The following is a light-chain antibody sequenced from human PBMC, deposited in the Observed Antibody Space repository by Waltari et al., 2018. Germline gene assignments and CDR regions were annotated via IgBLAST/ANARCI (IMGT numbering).Light chain of an antibody. CDR3: STYLRSSAPVV. Sequence: QSALTQPASVSGSPGQSLTISCTGSSSDIGTYDWVSWYQQHPGEAPKLMIYDFRQRPSGVSDRFSGSKSGNTASLTVSGLQAEDEADYYCSTYLRSSAPVVFGGGTKLTVL. V-gene: IGLV2-14*03. CDR1: SSDIGTYDW. J-gene: IGLJ2*01. CDR2: DFR.